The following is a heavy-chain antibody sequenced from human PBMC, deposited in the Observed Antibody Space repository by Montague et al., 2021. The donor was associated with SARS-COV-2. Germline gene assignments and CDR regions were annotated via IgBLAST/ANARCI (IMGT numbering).Heavy chain of an antibody. CDR1: GFTFSSYG. V-gene: IGHV3-33*01. CDR3: ARDMLYSYASVGFFYMDV. Sequence: LRLSCAASGFTFSSYGMHWVRQAPGKGLEWVAVIWYDGSNKYYADSVKGRFTISRDNSKNTLYLQMNSLRAEDTAVYYCARDMLYSYASVGFFYMDVWGKGTTVTVSS. J-gene: IGHJ6*03. D-gene: IGHD5-18*01. CDR2: IWYDGSNK.